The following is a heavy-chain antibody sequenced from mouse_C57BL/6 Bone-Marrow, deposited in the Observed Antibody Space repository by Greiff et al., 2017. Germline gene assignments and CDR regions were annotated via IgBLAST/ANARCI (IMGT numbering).Heavy chain of an antibody. J-gene: IGHJ2*01. V-gene: IGHV1-69*01. D-gene: IGHD2-1*01. CDR3: ASQARSTFYFDY. Sequence: VQLQQPGAELVMPGASVKLSCKASGYTFTSYWMRWVKQRPGQGLEWIGEIDPSDSYPNYNQKFKGKSPLTVDKSSTTAYMQLSSLTSEDSAVYYCASQARSTFYFDYWGQGTTLTVSS. CDR1: GYTFTSYW. CDR2: IDPSDSYP.